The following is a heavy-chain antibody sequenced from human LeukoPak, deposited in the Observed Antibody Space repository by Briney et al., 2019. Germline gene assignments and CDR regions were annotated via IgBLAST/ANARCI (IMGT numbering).Heavy chain of an antibody. J-gene: IGHJ4*02. V-gene: IGHV4-38-2*01. D-gene: IGHD3-3*01. CDR3: ARQGNFGVVTFDY. CDR2: IYHSGST. Sequence: SETLSLTCAVSGYSISSGYYWGWIRQPPGKGLEWIGSIYHSGSTYYNPSLKSRVTISVDTSKNQFSLKLSSVTAADTAVYYCARQGNFGVVTFDYWGQGTLVTVSS. CDR1: GYSISSGYY.